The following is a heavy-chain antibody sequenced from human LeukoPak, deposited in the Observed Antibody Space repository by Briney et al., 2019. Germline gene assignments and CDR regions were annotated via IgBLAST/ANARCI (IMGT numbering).Heavy chain of an antibody. D-gene: IGHD3-3*01. J-gene: IGHJ3*02. CDR3: ARGTFTIFGDDAFDI. CDR2: INHSGST. V-gene: IGHV4-34*01. CDR1: GGSFSGYY. Sequence: SETLSLTCAVYGGSFSGYYWSWIRQPPGKGLEWIGEINHSGSTNYNPSLKSRVTMSVDTSKNQFSLKLSSVTAADTAVYYCARGTFTIFGDDAFDIWGQGTMVTVSS.